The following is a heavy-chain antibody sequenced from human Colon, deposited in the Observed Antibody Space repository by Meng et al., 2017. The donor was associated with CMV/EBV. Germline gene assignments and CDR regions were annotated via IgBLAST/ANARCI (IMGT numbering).Heavy chain of an antibody. CDR1: GGSISPYY. D-gene: IGHD3-16*01. V-gene: IGHV4-59*01. CDR2: LYYTGNT. CDR3: ARHFDLGGMDV. J-gene: IGHJ6*02. Sequence: GSLRLSCNVSGGSISPYYWSWIRQPPGKGLEWIGYLYYTGNTNSNPSLKSRITMFVDTPKKLLSLSLSSVTAADTAVYYCARHFDLGGMDVWGQGTTVTVSS.